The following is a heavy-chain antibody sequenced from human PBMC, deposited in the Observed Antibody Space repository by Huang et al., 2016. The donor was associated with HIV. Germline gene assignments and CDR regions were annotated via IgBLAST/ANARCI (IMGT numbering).Heavy chain of an antibody. J-gene: IGHJ4*02. V-gene: IGHV1-18*01. Sequence: QVPLVQSGAEVKKPGASVKVSCKVSGYTFTNYGFSWVRQAPGQGLEWLGWISGYEGDTIYAQKLQGRGTMTTDISTSTAYMELTSLRSDDTAVYYCARDFYDSNAYLIDYWGQGTLVIVSS. CDR2: ISGYEGDT. D-gene: IGHD3-22*01. CDR3: ARDFYDSNAYLIDY. CDR1: GYTFTNYG.